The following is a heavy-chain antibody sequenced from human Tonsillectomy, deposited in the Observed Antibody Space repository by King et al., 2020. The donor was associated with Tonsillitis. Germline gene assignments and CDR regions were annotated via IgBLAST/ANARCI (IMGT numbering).Heavy chain of an antibody. J-gene: IGHJ4*02. CDR1: GGSFSGYY. CDR2: INHSGST. D-gene: IGHD3-22*01. CDR3: ARGDTYYYDSSGYQRGFDY. V-gene: IGHV4-34*01. Sequence: HVQLQQWGAGLLKPSETLSLTCAVYGGSFSGYYWSWIRQPPGKGLEWIGEINHSGSTNYNPSLKSRGTISVDTSKNQFSLKLSSVTAADTAVYYCARGDTYYYDSSGYQRGFDYWGQGTLVTVSS.